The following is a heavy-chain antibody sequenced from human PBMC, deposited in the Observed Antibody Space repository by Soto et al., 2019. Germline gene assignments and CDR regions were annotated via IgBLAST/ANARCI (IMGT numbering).Heavy chain of an antibody. CDR3: ARASYYDSSGYPNY. Sequence: TLSLTCAVYGGSFIGYYWSWIRQPPGKGLEWIGEINHSGSTNYNPSLKSRVTISVDTSKNQFSLKLSSVTAADTAVYYCARASYYDSSGYPNYWGQGTLVTVSS. CDR1: GGSFIGYY. J-gene: IGHJ4*02. V-gene: IGHV4-34*01. D-gene: IGHD3-22*01. CDR2: INHSGST.